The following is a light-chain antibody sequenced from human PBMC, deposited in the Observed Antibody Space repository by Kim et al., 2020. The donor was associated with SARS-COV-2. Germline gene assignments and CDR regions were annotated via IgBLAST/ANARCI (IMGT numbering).Light chain of an antibody. V-gene: IGKV1-33*01. CDR3: QQYDSAVT. CDR1: QDISHF. J-gene: IGKJ4*01. Sequence: DIQMTQSPSSLSASIGDRITITCQASQDISHFLNWYQQKPGKAPRLLIYDVSNLGPGVPSRFSGRGSRTDFTLTISSLQTEDIATYYCQQYDSAVTFGGGTKVDIK. CDR2: DVS.